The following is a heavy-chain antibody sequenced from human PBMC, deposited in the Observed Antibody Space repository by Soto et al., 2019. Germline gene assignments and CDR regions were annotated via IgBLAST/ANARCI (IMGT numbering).Heavy chain of an antibody. CDR1: GFTFSDYY. J-gene: IGHJ5*02. CDR2: ISSSSSYT. CDR3: ARELQIAVYCSSTSCPPVTPWFDP. V-gene: IGHV3-11*06. D-gene: IGHD2-2*01. Sequence: GGSLRLSCAASGFTFSDYYMSWIRQAPGKGLEWVSYISSSSSYTNYADSVKGRFTISRDNAKNSLNLQVNSLRAEDTAVYYCARELQIAVYCSSTSCPPVTPWFDPWGQGTLVTVSS.